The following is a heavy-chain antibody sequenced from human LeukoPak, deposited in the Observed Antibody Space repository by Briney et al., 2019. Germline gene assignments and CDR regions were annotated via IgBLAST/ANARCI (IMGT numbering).Heavy chain of an antibody. Sequence: GESLKISCKGSGYSFASYWIAWVRQMPGKGLEWMGVIYPGTADITYSPSFQGQVTISADKSVSTAYLHWSSLKASDTAIYYCARHLSSITSCPTYRGQGTLVTVSS. J-gene: IGHJ4*02. CDR3: ARHLSSITSCPTY. V-gene: IGHV5-51*01. D-gene: IGHD2-2*01. CDR1: GYSFASYW. CDR2: IYPGTADI.